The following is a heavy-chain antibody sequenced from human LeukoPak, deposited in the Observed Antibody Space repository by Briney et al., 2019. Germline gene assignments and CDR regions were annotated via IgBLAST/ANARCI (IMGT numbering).Heavy chain of an antibody. CDR3: ARGTGYSSSWYDY. CDR2: INHSGST. D-gene: IGHD6-13*01. J-gene: IGHJ4*02. CDR1: GGSFSGYY. Sequence: PSETLPLTCAVYGGSFSGYYWSWIRQPPGKGLEWIGEINHSGSTNYNPSLKSRVTISVDTSKNQFSLKLSSVTAADTAVYYCARGTGYSSSWYDYWGQGTLVTVSS. V-gene: IGHV4-34*01.